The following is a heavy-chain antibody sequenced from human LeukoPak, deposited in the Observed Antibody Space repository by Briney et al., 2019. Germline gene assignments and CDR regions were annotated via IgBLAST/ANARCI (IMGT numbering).Heavy chain of an antibody. D-gene: IGHD6-19*01. CDR2: ISSSSSYI. V-gene: IGHV3-21*01. CDR1: GFTFSSYS. J-gene: IGHJ4*02. Sequence: GGSLRLSCAASGFTFSSYSMYWVRQAPGKGLEWVSSISSSSSYIYYADSVKGRFTISRDNAKNSLYLQMNSLRAEDTAVYYCARDHSSGWYGYWGQGTLVTVSS. CDR3: ARDHSSGWYGY.